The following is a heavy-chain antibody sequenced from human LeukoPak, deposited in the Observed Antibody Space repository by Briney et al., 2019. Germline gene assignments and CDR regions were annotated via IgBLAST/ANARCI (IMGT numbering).Heavy chain of an antibody. J-gene: IGHJ4*02. CDR2: IKQDGSEK. Sequence: PGGSLRLSCAASGFTFSSYWMSWVRQPPGKGLEWVANIKQDGSEKYYVDSVKGRFTISRDNAKNSLYLQMNSLRAEDTAVYYCARGARGYSYGETIDYWGQGTLVTVSS. D-gene: IGHD5-18*01. CDR1: GFTFSSYW. CDR3: ARGARGYSYGETIDY. V-gene: IGHV3-7*03.